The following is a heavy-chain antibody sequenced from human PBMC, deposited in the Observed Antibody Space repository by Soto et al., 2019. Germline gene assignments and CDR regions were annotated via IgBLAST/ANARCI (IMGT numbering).Heavy chain of an antibody. CDR3: ARHAPYKSGWANRIDS. Sequence: QLQLQESGPGLVKPSDTLSLTCTVSGASIRSSAYSWGWIRQPPGKGLEWIGTMSYSGSAHYSPSLNSRLIISVDTSNNQLSLKVRSVTAADTALYYCARHAPYKSGWANRIDSWGQGTLVTVSS. J-gene: IGHJ4*02. CDR2: MSYSGSA. CDR1: GASIRSSAYS. V-gene: IGHV4-39*01. D-gene: IGHD6-19*01.